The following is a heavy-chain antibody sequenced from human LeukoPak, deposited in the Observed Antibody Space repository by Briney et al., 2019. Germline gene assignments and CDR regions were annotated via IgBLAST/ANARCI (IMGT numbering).Heavy chain of an antibody. V-gene: IGHV1-69*06. D-gene: IGHD6-19*01. J-gene: IGHJ4*02. CDR3: TSVAGVYYFDY. CDR1: GGTFSSYA. CDR2: IIPIFGTA. Sequence: SVKVSCKASGGTFSSYAISWVRQAPGQGLGWMGGIIPIFGTANYAQKFQGRVTITADKSTSTAYMELSSLRSEDTAVYYCTSVAGVYYFDYWGQGTLVTVSS.